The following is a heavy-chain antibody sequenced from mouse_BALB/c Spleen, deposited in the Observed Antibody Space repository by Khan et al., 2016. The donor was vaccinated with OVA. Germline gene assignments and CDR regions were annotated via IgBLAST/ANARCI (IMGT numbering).Heavy chain of an antibody. D-gene: IGHD2-1*01. J-gene: IGHJ3*01. Sequence: QVQLQQSGPELVKPGASVRISCKASGYTFTSYYIYWVKPRPGQGLEWIGWIYPGNINTKYNENFKGKATLTADNSSSTAYMQLTSLTAEDSAVFFCERDGDYGNYRAWVAYWGQGTLVTVSA. CDR1: GYTFTSYY. CDR2: IYPGNINT. CDR3: ERDGDYGNYRAWVAY. V-gene: IGHV1S56*01.